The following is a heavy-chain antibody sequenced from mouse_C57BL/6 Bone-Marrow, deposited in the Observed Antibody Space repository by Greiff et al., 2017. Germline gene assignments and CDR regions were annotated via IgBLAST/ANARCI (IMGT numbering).Heavy chain of an antibody. CDR3: ASSRLISYYAMEY. Sequence: VQLQQSGAELVKPGASVKISCKASGYAFSSSWMNWVKQRPGKGLEWIGQIYPGDGATNYNGKFKGKATLTADNSSSTAYMQLSSLTSEDSAVYFCASSRLISYYAMEYWGQGTSVTVSS. V-gene: IGHV1-80*01. J-gene: IGHJ4*01. CDR1: GYAFSSSW. D-gene: IGHD1-1*01. CDR2: IYPGDGAT.